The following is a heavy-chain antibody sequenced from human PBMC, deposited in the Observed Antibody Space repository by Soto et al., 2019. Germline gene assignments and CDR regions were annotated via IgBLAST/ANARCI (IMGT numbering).Heavy chain of an antibody. D-gene: IGHD1-7*01. CDR3: ATSPELVGYFDY. CDR2: ISGSGGST. Sequence: EVQLLESGGGLVQPGGSLRLSCAASGFTFSSYTMSWVRQAPGKGLEWVSAISGSGGSTYYADSVKGRFTISRDNSKNTLYLQMNSLRAEDTAVYYCATSPELVGYFDYWGQGTLVTVSS. V-gene: IGHV3-23*01. J-gene: IGHJ4*02. CDR1: GFTFSSYT.